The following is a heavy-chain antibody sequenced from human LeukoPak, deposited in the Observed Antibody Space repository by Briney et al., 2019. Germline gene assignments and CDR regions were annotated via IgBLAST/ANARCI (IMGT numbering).Heavy chain of an antibody. J-gene: IGHJ4*02. Sequence: GGSLRLSCAASGFSFSMYSMSWIRQAPGKGLEWVSVISDNGAVTFYGDSVKGRFTTSRDNSKNTLYLQMSSLRAEDTAVYYCAKPPRGSGEDYWGQGTLVTVSS. D-gene: IGHD3-10*01. CDR3: AKPPRGSGEDY. CDR2: ISDNGAVT. V-gene: IGHV3-23*01. CDR1: GFSFSMYS.